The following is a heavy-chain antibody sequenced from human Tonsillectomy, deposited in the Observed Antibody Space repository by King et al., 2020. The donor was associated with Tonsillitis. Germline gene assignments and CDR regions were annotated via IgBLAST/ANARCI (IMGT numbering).Heavy chain of an antibody. CDR3: ARVAEYSGSSFDY. Sequence: VQLQESGPGLVKPSETLSLPCTVSGGSISSNSWSWIGKPAGKGLEWIGRIYTSGSTTYNPSLKRRVTRSVDTSKNQFSLKLSSVTAADTAVYYCARVAEYSGSSFDYWGQGTLVTVSS. CDR2: IYTSGST. CDR1: GGSISSNS. D-gene: IGHD1-26*01. V-gene: IGHV4-4*07. J-gene: IGHJ4*02.